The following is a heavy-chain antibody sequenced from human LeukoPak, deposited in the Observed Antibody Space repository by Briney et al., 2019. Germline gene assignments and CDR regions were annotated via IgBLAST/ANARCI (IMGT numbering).Heavy chain of an antibody. J-gene: IGHJ5*02. CDR2: MNPNSGNT. D-gene: IGHD6-13*01. CDR3: ARGSTVAARRSDWFDP. V-gene: IGHV1-8*01. Sequence: GASVKVSCKASGYTLTSYDINWVRQATGQGLEWMGWMNPNSGNTGYAQKFQGRVTMTRNTSISTAYMELSSLRSEDTAVYYCARGSTVAARRSDWFDPWGQGTLVTVSS. CDR1: GYTLTSYD.